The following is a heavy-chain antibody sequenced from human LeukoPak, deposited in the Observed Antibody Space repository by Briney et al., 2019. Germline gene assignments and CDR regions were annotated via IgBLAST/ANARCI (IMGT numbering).Heavy chain of an antibody. D-gene: IGHD2-8*01. Sequence: SETLSLTCAVYGGSFSVYYWSWIRQPPGKGLEWIGEINHSGSTNYNPSLKSRVTISVDTSKNQFSLKLSSVTAADTAVYYCARLYVGAFDIWGQGTMVTASS. CDR1: GGSFSVYY. CDR3: ARLYVGAFDI. J-gene: IGHJ3*02. CDR2: INHSGST. V-gene: IGHV4-34*01.